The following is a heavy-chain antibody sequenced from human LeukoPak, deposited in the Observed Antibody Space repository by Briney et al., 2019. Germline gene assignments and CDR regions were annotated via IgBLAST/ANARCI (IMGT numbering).Heavy chain of an antibody. V-gene: IGHV4-39*01. CDR1: GGSISSGDYF. D-gene: IGHD6-19*01. Sequence: SETLSLTCTVSGGSISSGDYFWSWIRQPPGKGLEWIGSIYYSGSTYYNPSLKSRVTISVDTSKNQFSLKLSSVTAADTAVYYCARAGKQWLTFWYFDLWGRGTLVTVSS. CDR2: IYYSGST. J-gene: IGHJ2*01. CDR3: ARAGKQWLTFWYFDL.